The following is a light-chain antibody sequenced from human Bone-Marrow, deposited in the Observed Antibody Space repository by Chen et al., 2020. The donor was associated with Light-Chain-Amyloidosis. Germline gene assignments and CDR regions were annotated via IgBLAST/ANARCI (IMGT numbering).Light chain of an antibody. CDR3: QVWDSSSDPP. J-gene: IGLJ2*01. CDR2: DNY. CDR1: DIGSTS. V-gene: IGLV3-21*02. Sequence: SYVLTQPPSVSVAPGQTAIITCGGNDIGSTSVHWYQRKPGQAPVLVVYDNYDRPSGIPERFSGSSSGNTATLTISRVEAGDEADYYCQVWDSSSDPPFGGGTRLTLL.